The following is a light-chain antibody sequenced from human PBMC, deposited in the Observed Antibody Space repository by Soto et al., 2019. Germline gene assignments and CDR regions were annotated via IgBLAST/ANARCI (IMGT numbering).Light chain of an antibody. Sequence: QSVLTQPPSVSGTPGQRVTLSCSGSSHNFGSNSVNWYQQLPGAAPKLLIYSTNQRPAWVPDRCSDSKSGTSASLAISGLQSEDEDDYYCAAWDDSLSGVFGGGTQLTVL. CDR2: STN. V-gene: IGLV1-44*01. J-gene: IGLJ7*01. CDR1: SHNFGSNS. CDR3: AAWDDSLSGV.